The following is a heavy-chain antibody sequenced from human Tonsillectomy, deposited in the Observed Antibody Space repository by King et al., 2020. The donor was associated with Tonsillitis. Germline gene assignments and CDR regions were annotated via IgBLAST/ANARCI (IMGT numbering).Heavy chain of an antibody. D-gene: IGHD3-10*01. Sequence: VQLVESGAEEKKPGESLKISCKGSGYSFTNYWIGWVRQMPGKGLELMGIIFPGDSDTRYSPSFQGQVTISADKSITTAYLQWSSLKVSDTAMYYCARFSDTMARGVRFGMDVWGQGTTVTVSS. V-gene: IGHV5-51*01. J-gene: IGHJ6*02. CDR3: ARFSDTMARGVRFGMDV. CDR2: IFPGDSDT. CDR1: GYSFTNYW.